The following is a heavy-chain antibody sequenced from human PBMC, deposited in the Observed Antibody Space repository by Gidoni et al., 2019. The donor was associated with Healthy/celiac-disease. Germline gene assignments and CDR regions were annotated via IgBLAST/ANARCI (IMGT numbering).Heavy chain of an antibody. CDR2: ISYDGSNK. J-gene: IGHJ4*02. V-gene: IGHV3-30-3*01. D-gene: IGHD1-26*01. CDR3: ARGRIGIVGATTDVYFDY. CDR1: GFTFSSYA. Sequence: QVQLVESGGGVVQPGRSLRLSCAASGFTFSSYALHWVRQAPGKGLEWVAVISYDGSNKYYADSVKGRFTISRDNSKNTLYLQMNSLRAEDTAVYYCARGRIGIVGATTDVYFDYWGQGTLVTVSS.